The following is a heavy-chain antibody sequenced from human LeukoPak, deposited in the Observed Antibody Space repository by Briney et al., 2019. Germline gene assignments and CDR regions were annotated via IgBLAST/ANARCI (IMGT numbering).Heavy chain of an antibody. CDR1: GGSISSSSYY. J-gene: IGHJ3*02. Sequence: SETLSLTCTVSGGSISSSSYYWGWIRQPPGKGLEWIGSIYYSGSTYYNPSLKSRVTISVDTSKNQFSLKLSSVTAADTAVYYCARQTVEMATSTAFDIWGQGTMVTVSS. V-gene: IGHV4-39*01. CDR3: ARQTVEMATSTAFDI. D-gene: IGHD5-24*01. CDR2: IYYSGST.